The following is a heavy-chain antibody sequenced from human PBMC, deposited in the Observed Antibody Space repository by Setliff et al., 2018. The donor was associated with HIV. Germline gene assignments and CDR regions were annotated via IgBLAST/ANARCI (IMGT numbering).Heavy chain of an antibody. CDR1: GYSINSGFS. D-gene: IGHD6-19*01. Sequence: SETLSLTCAASGYSINSGFSRAWIRQPPGQGPQWIESIYQSGSIYYNPSLQSRVTISVDSSKNQFSLNLFSVTAADTAVYYCARPRRVRSRAWYWFDIWGQGTLVTVSS. V-gene: IGHV4-38-2*01. CDR3: ARPRRVRSRAWYWFDI. J-gene: IGHJ5*02. CDR2: IYQSGSI.